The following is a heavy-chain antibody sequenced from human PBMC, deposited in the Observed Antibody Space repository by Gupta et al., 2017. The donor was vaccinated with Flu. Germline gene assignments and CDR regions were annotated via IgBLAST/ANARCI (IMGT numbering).Heavy chain of an antibody. D-gene: IGHD3-3*01. CDR2: SSSDGSRT. Sequence: SSYWMHWVRQSPGKGLVWVSYSSSDGSRTSYADSVKGRFTISRDNANNTVYLQMNSLGAEDTAVYYCTRDLNGWSDGYFDRWGQGTLVTVSS. CDR1: SSYW. CDR3: TRDLNGWSDGYFDR. V-gene: IGHV3-74*01. J-gene: IGHJ4*02.